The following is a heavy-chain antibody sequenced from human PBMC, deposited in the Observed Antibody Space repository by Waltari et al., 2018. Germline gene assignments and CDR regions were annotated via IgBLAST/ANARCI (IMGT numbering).Heavy chain of an antibody. J-gene: IGHJ4*02. D-gene: IGHD2-21*01. CDR2: IYYSGST. V-gene: IGHV4-39*07. CDR1: GGSISSSSYY. CDR3: ARDPDYCGGDCALFDY. Sequence: QLQLQESGPGLVKPSETLSLTCTVSGGSISSSSYYWGWIRQPPGKGLEWIGSIYYSGSTYYNPSLKSRVTISVDTSKNQFSLKLSSVTAADTAVYYCARDPDYCGGDCALFDYWGQGTLVTVSS.